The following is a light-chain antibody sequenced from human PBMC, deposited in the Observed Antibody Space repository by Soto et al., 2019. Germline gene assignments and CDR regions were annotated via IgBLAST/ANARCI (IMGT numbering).Light chain of an antibody. CDR2: GAS. CDR1: QNVSSN. V-gene: IGKV3-15*01. Sequence: EIVMTQSPATLSVSPGERATPSCRASQNVSSNLAWYQQNPGQAPRLLIYGASSRATGIPARFSGSGSGTEFTLTISSLQSEDFAVYYCQQYNNWPPNTFGQGTRLEIK. CDR3: QQYNNWPPNT. J-gene: IGKJ5*01.